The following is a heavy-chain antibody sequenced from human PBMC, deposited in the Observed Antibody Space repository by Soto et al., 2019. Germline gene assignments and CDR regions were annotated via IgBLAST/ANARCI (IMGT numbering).Heavy chain of an antibody. CDR3: ARHPEDYCDYGDYYYYMDV. Sequence: QLQLQESGPGLVKPSETLSLTCTVSGGSISSSSYYWGWIRQPPGKGLEWIGSIYYSGSTYYNPSLKSRVTISVDTSKNQFSLKLSSVTAADTAVYYCARHPEDYCDYGDYYYYMDVWGKGTTVTVSS. V-gene: IGHV4-39*01. CDR1: GGSISSSSYY. CDR2: IYYSGST. D-gene: IGHD4-17*01. J-gene: IGHJ6*03.